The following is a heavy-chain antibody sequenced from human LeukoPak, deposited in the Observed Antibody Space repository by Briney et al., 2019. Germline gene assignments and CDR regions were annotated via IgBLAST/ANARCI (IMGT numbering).Heavy chain of an antibody. V-gene: IGHV1-18*01. CDR2: ISAYNGNT. Sequence: ASVKVSCKASGYTFTSYGISWVRQAPGQGLEWMGWISAYNGNTNYAQKLQGRVTMTTDTSTSTAYMELRSLRSDDTAVYYCARDKWQQPHDPFDIWGQGTMVTVSS. J-gene: IGHJ3*02. CDR1: GYTFTSYG. D-gene: IGHD6-13*01. CDR3: ARDKWQQPHDPFDI.